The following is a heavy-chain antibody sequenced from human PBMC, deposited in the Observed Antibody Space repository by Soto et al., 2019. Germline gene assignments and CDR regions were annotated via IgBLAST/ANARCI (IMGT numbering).Heavy chain of an antibody. Sequence: KPSETLSLTCAVYGDSFTKYYWSWIRQPPGKGLERIGEINHSGRTNFNPSLKSRVTISVDRSKNQFSLNLSSVTAADTAVYYCARQFPSXFCDTTRCYSGVRYFDYWGQGTLVTVSS. CDR2: INHSGRT. V-gene: IGHV4-34*01. CDR3: ARQFPSXFCDTTRCYSGVRYFDY. J-gene: IGHJ4*02. CDR1: GDSFTKYY. D-gene: IGHD2-2*02.